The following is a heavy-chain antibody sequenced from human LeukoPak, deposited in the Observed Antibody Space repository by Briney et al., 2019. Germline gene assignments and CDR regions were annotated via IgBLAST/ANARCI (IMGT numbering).Heavy chain of an antibody. J-gene: IGHJ4*02. D-gene: IGHD3-22*01. CDR3: AKGRYYYDSSGYPG. V-gene: IGHV3-30*18. CDR2: ISYDGSNK. Sequence: PGGSLRLSCAASGFTFSSYGMHWVRQAPGKGLEWVAVISYDGSNKYYADSVKGRFTISRDNSKNTLYLQMNSLRAEDTAVYYCAKGRYYYDSSGYPGWGQGTLVTVSS. CDR1: GFTFSSYG.